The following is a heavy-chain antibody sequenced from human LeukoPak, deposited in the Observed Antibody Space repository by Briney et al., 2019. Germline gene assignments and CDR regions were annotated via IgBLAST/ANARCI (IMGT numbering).Heavy chain of an antibody. D-gene: IGHD2-2*01. CDR1: GYSFTNYW. V-gene: IGHV5-51*01. Sequence: GESLKISCKGSGYSFTNYWIDWVRQMPGKGLEWMGIIYPGDSDTRYSPSFQGQVTTSADKSISTAYLQWSSLKASDTAMYYCARHPRYCSSTSCYRGYFQHWGQGTLVTVSS. CDR3: ARHPRYCSSTSCYRGYFQH. J-gene: IGHJ1*01. CDR2: IYPGDSDT.